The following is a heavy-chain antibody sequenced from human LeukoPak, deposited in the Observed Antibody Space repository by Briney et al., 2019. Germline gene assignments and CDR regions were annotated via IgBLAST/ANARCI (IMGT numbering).Heavy chain of an antibody. CDR2: ISSSSSYI. V-gene: IGHV3-21*01. CDR1: GFTFSDYS. J-gene: IGHJ4*02. D-gene: IGHD3-22*01. CDR3: ARVLRSSGYNWGDLDY. Sequence: KPGGSLRLSCAASGFTFSDYSMNWVRQAPGKGLEWVSSISSSSSYIYYADSVKGRFTISRDNAKNSLYLQMNSLRAEDTAVYYCARVLRSSGYNWGDLDYWGQGTLVTVSS.